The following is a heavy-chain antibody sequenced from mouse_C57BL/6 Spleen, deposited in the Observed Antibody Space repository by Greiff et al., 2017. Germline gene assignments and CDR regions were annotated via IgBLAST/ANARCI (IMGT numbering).Heavy chain of an antibody. J-gene: IGHJ4*01. Sequence: VQLQQPGAELVTPGASVKLSCKASGYTFTSYWMHWVKQRPGRGLEWIGRIDPNSGGTKYNEKFKSKATLTVDKPSSTAYMQLSSLTSEDSAVYYCARSATVVANYYAMDYWGQGTSGTVSS. CDR1: GYTFTSYW. CDR3: ARSATVVANYYAMDY. V-gene: IGHV1-72*01. CDR2: IDPNSGGT. D-gene: IGHD1-1*01.